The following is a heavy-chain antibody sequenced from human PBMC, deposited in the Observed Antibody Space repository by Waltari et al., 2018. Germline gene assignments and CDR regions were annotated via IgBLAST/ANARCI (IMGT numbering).Heavy chain of an antibody. V-gene: IGHV3-21*01. CDR2: ISSSSSYI. D-gene: IGHD3-22*01. CDR3: ARELGDSGYSDY. J-gene: IGHJ4*02. Sequence: EVQLVESGGGLVKPGGSLRLSCAASGFTFSSYSMNWVRQAPGKGLEWVSSISSSSSYIYYADSVKGRFTISRDNAKNSLYLQMNSLRAEDTAVYYCARELGDSGYSDYWGQGTLVTVSS. CDR1: GFTFSSYS.